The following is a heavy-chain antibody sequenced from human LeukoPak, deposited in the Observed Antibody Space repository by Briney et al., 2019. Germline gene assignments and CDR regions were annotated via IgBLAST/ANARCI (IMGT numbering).Heavy chain of an antibody. Sequence: PSETLSLTCTVSGGSISSGSYYWSWIRQPAGKGLEWIGRIYTSGSTNYNPSLKSRVTISVDTSKNQFSLKLSSVTAADTAVYYCARGSVRFDPWGQGTLVTVSS. J-gene: IGHJ5*02. CDR3: ARGSVRFDP. CDR1: GGSISSGSYY. D-gene: IGHD3-3*01. V-gene: IGHV4-61*02. CDR2: IYTSGST.